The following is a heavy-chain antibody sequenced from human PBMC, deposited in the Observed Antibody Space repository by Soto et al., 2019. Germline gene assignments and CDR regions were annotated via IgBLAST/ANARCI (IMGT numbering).Heavy chain of an antibody. CDR3: ASIDETYNWFDP. V-gene: IGHV1-18*01. CDR1: GYTFTSYS. CDR2: ISAYNGNT. Sequence: ALVKVSCKASGYTFTSYSISWVRQAPGQGLEWMGWISAYNGNTNYAQKLQGRVTMTTDTSTSTAYMELRSLRSDDTAVYYCASIDETYNWFDPWGQGTLVTVSS. J-gene: IGHJ5*02.